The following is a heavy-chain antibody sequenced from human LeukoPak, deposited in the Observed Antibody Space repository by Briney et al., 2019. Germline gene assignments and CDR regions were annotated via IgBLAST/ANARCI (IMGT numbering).Heavy chain of an antibody. CDR1: GGSISSSSYY. J-gene: IGHJ5*02. CDR3: ARLNYDSGGYYGVPNWFDP. CDR2: IYYSGST. D-gene: IGHD3-22*01. Sequence: SETLSLTCTVSGGSISSSSYYWGWIRQPPGKGLEWIGSIYYSGSTYYNPSLKSRVTISVDRSTNQFYLRMSSVTAADTAVYYCARLNYDSGGYYGVPNWFDPWGPGTLVTVSS. V-gene: IGHV4-39*01.